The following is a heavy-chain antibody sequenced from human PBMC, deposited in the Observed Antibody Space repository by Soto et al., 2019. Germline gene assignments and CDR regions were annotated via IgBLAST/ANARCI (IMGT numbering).Heavy chain of an antibody. CDR2: IRSSGSNI. D-gene: IGHD2-2*01. CDR1: GFTFSSYG. V-gene: IGHV3-48*04. Sequence: GGSLRLSCAASGFTFSSYGMHWVRQAPGKGLEWVSYIRSSGSNIYYADSVKGRFTISRDNAKNSLYLQMNSLRAEDTAVYYCARPTSGLSSYFDYWGQGTLVTVSS. CDR3: ARPTSGLSSYFDY. J-gene: IGHJ4*02.